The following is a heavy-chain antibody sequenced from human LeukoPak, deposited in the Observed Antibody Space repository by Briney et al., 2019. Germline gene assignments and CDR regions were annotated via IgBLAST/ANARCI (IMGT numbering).Heavy chain of an antibody. CDR1: GFSFSSYE. Sequence: GGSLRLSCAASGFSFSSYEMNWVRQAPGKGLEWISYISAGGTLTHYADSVEGRFAISRDNAKNSLYLQMNSLRGEDTAVYYCARDGTPIYSSGWVYMDVWGKGTTVTISS. V-gene: IGHV3-48*03. CDR3: ARDGTPIYSSGWVYMDV. D-gene: IGHD6-25*01. CDR2: ISAGGTLT. J-gene: IGHJ6*04.